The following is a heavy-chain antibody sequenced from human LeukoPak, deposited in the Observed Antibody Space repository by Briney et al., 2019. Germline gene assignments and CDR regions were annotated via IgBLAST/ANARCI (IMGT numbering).Heavy chain of an antibody. V-gene: IGHV4-59*08. CDR3: ARYGSGSYSDDHFLH. D-gene: IGHD3-10*01. CDR1: GGSISSYY. CDR2: IYYSGST. Sequence: PSETLSLTCTVSGGSISSYYWSWIRQPPGKGLEWIGYIYYSGSTNYNPSLKSRVTISVDTSKNQFSLKLTSVTAADTAVYYCARYGSGSYSDDHFLHWGQGTLVTVSS. J-gene: IGHJ1*01.